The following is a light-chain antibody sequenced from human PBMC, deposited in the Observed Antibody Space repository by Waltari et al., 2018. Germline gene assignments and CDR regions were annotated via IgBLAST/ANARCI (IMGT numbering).Light chain of an antibody. CDR3: QKYNGAPWT. V-gene: IGKV1-27*01. CDR1: QGSTNF. J-gene: IGKJ1*01. Sequence: DIQMTQSPSSLSASVGDRVTITCRASQGSTNFLAWSQEKSGQVPKLLIYAASTLQSGVPSRFSGSGSGTDFTLTISSLQPEDVATYYWQKYNGAPWTFGQGTKVEI. CDR2: AAS.